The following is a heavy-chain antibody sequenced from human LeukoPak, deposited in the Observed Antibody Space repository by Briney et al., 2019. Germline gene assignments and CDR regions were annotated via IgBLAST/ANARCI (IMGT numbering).Heavy chain of an antibody. CDR3: ARGGVGATTYVWFDP. CDR2: INPSGGST. J-gene: IGHJ5*02. D-gene: IGHD1-26*01. V-gene: IGHV1-46*01. CDR1: GYTFTNYY. Sequence: ASVKVSCKASGYTFTNYYIHWVRQAPGQGLECMGIINPSGGSTSYAQKFQGRVAMTRDMSTSTVYMELSSLRSEDTAVYYCARGGVGATTYVWFDPWGQGTLVTVSS.